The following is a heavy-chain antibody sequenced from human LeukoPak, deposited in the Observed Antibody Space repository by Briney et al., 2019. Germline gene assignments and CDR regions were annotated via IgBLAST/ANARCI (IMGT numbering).Heavy chain of an antibody. J-gene: IGHJ5*02. CDR2: IWYDASKK. D-gene: IGHD5-18*01. V-gene: IGHV3-33*03. CDR1: VFIFSSYA. CDR3: AKARAGYGNSWLDP. Sequence: PGGSLRLSCAASVFIFSSYAMNWVRQAPGKGLEWVAVIWYDASKKYYGESVKGRSTISRDNSKNMVYLQMDSLRVEDTAVYYCAKARAGYGNSWLDPWGQGSLVVVSS.